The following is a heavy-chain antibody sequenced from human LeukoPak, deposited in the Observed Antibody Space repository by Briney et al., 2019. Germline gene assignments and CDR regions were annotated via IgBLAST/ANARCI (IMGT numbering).Heavy chain of an antibody. CDR3: ARSLIPLGMDV. V-gene: IGHV3-48*03. CDR1: GFTSSSYE. Sequence: GGSLRLSCAASGFTSSSYEVIWVRQAPGKGLEWVSYMSSSGTTIHYVDSVKGRFRNSRDNAKNTVYLEMNSLRSEDTAVYYCARSLIPLGMDVWGQGPTVTVSS. CDR2: MSSSGTTI. J-gene: IGHJ6*02. D-gene: IGHD2-21*01.